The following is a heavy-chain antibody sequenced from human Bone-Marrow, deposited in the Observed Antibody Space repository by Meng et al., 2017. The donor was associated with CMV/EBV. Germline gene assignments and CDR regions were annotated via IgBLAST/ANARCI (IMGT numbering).Heavy chain of an antibody. CDR2: IIPIFGTA. D-gene: IGHD2-2*01. CDR3: ARSSAGVVYANAADIVVVPAAIAGYYYYYYGMDV. J-gene: IGHJ6*02. CDR1: CGTFSSCT. Sequence: SVKVFCKASCGTFSSCTFIWVRQAPGQGLEWMGGIIPIFGTANYAQKFQGRVTITTDESTSTAYMELSSLRSEDTAVYYCARSSAGVVYANAADIVVVPAAIAGYYYYYYGMDVWGQGTTVTVSS. V-gene: IGHV1-69*05.